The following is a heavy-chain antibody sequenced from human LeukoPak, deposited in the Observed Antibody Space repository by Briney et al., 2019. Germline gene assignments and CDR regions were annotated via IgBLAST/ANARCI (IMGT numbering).Heavy chain of an antibody. Sequence: GGSLRLSCAAAALTFSTFPMSGVSQAPGKGLEWVSGIISSGHTTYYADSVKGRLTISRDNSKNSLHLQMDSLGAVGTAIYYCAKGSVLIIPVSGTVVGYWDRGNVVTVSS. D-gene: IGHD6-19*01. J-gene: IGHJ4*02. CDR3: AKGSVLIIPVSGTVVGY. CDR2: IISSGHTT. V-gene: IGHV3-23*01. CDR1: ALTFSTFP.